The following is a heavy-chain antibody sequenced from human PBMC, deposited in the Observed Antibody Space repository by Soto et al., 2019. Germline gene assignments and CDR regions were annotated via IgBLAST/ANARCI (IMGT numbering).Heavy chain of an antibody. CDR3: ARADSNYYYYGIDV. CDR1: GGTFSSYA. J-gene: IGHJ6*02. V-gene: IGHV1-69*06. CDR2: IIPIFGTA. Sequence: ASVKVSCKASGGTFSSYAISWVRQAPGQGLEWMGGIIPIFGTANYAQKFQGRVTITADKSTSTAYMELSSLRSEDTAVYYCARADSNYYYYGIDVWGQGTTVTVSS.